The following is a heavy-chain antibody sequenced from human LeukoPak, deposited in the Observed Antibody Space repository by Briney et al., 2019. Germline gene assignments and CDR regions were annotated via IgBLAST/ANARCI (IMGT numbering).Heavy chain of an antibody. CDR3: ARGTIEAAGTDY. V-gene: IGHV3-48*02. CDR1: GFTFSSYS. D-gene: IGHD6-13*01. Sequence: GGSLRLSCAASGFTFSSYSMNWVRQAPGKGLEWVSYISTSSSTIYYADSVKGRFTISRDNAKSSLYLQMNSLRDEDTAVYYCARGTIEAAGTDYWGQGTLVTVSS. J-gene: IGHJ4*02. CDR2: ISTSSSTI.